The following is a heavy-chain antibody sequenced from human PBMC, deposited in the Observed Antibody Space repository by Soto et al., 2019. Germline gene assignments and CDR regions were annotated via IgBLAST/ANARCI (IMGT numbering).Heavy chain of an antibody. V-gene: IGHV3-23*01. CDR1: GFTFSSYA. Sequence: EVQLLESGGGLVQPGGSLRLSCAASGFTFSSYAMSWVRQAPGKGLEWVSAISGSGGSTYYADSVKGRFTNSRDNSKNTLNLQMNSLRDKDTAVYYCASTPHSYYDFWSGYYTEPFDYWGQGTLVTVSS. CDR3: ASTPHSYYDFWSGYYTEPFDY. D-gene: IGHD3-3*01. J-gene: IGHJ4*02. CDR2: ISGSGGST.